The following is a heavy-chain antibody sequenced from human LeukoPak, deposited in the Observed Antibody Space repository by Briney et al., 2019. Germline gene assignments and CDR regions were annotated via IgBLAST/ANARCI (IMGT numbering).Heavy chain of an antibody. J-gene: IGHJ6*03. CDR1: GFTFSSYW. CDR2: INSDGSST. V-gene: IGHV3-74*01. D-gene: IGHD3-3*01. CDR3: ARDLEYYDFWSGDLQHMDV. Sequence: PGGSLRLSCAASGFTFSSYWMHWVRQAPGKGLVWVSRINSDGSSTSYADSVKGRFTISRDNAKNTLYLQMNSLRAEDTAVYYCARDLEYYDFWSGDLQHMDVWGKGTTVTVSS.